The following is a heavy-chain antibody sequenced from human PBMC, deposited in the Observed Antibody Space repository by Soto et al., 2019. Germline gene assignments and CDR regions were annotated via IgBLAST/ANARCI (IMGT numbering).Heavy chain of an antibody. CDR1: GFTFGDYA. Sequence: EVQLVESGGGLVQPGRSLRLSCTASGFTFGDYAMSWFRQAPGRGLEWVSFSRSKVYGGTTEYAASVKGRFTISGDDSKSIAYLQMNSLKTEDTAVYYCARDHGSSSWAFDYWGRGTLVTVSS. J-gene: IGHJ4*02. V-gene: IGHV3-49*03. CDR2: SRSKVYGGTT. D-gene: IGHD6-13*01. CDR3: ARDHGSSSWAFDY.